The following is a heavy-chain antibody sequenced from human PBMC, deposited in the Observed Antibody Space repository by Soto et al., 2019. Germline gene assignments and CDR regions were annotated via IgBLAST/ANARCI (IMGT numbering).Heavy chain of an antibody. V-gene: IGHV1-18*01. J-gene: IGHJ6*01. CDR2: SSPYSGNT. D-gene: IGHD3-16*01. Sequence: QVQLVQARDEVRKPASSVKVSCKASGYIFVHSGIAWVRQAPGQGLEWMGWSSPYSGNTHYASKVQGRLTRTTDTSTSTAYMDLGSLTSDDTAVYYCAMVDNYVTPTPLDVWGQGTTVTVSS. CDR3: AMVDNYVTPTPLDV. CDR1: GYIFVHSG.